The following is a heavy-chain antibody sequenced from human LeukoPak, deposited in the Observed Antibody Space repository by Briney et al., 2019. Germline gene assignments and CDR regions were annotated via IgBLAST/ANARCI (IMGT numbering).Heavy chain of an antibody. D-gene: IGHD5-12*01. J-gene: IGHJ4*02. CDR2: ISYDGSNK. CDR1: GFTFSSYG. V-gene: IGHV3-30*18. Sequence: PGGSLRLPCAASGFTFSSYGVHWVRQAPGKGLEWVAVISYDGSNKYYADSVKGRFTISRDNSKNTLYLQMNSLRAEDTAVYYCAKGYSGYDWSLVDYWGQGTLVTVSS. CDR3: AKGYSGYDWSLVDY.